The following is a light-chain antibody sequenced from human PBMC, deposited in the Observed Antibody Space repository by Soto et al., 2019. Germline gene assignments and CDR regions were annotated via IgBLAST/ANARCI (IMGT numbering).Light chain of an antibody. CDR1: SGRSSYI. CDR3: ETWDSNTHV. Sequence: QLVLTQSSSASASLGSSVKLTCTLSSGRSSYIIAWHQQQPGKAPRYLMKLEGSGSYNKGSGVPDRFSGSSSGADRYLTISNLQFEDEADYYCETWDSNTHVFGGGTKLTVL. V-gene: IGLV4-60*02. CDR2: LEGSGSY. J-gene: IGLJ3*02.